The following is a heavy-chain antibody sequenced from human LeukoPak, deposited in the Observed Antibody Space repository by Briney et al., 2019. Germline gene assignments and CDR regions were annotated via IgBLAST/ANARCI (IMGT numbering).Heavy chain of an antibody. CDR1: GGSLSSYY. Sequence: SETLSLTCTVSGGSLSSYYWSWIRQPPGKGLEWIGDIYYRGSTNCNPSLKSRVTISIDTSKNQFSLQLSSVTAADTAVYYCARHGYSYGSDAFDIWGQGTMVTVSS. J-gene: IGHJ3*02. D-gene: IGHD5-18*01. CDR2: IYYRGST. CDR3: ARHGYSYGSDAFDI. V-gene: IGHV4-59*08.